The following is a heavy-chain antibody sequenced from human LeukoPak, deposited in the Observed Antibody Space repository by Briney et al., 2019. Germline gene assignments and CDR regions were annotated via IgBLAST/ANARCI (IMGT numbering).Heavy chain of an antibody. Sequence: ASVKVSCKASGYTFTSYYMHWVRQAPGQGLEWMGIINPSGGSTSYAQKFQGRVTMTRDTTTSTAYMELSSLRSEDTAVYYCTAVAAGDTFDYWGQGTLVTVSS. CDR1: GYTFTSYY. CDR3: TAVAAGDTFDY. CDR2: INPSGGST. J-gene: IGHJ4*02. V-gene: IGHV1-46*03. D-gene: IGHD6-13*01.